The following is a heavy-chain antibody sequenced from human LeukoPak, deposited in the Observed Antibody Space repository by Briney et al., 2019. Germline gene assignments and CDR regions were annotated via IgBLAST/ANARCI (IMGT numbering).Heavy chain of an antibody. CDR3: ASDYYASGSHFDY. V-gene: IGHV3-30*03. D-gene: IGHD3-10*01. J-gene: IGHJ4*02. CDR2: ISYDGSNK. CDR1: GFAFSSYG. Sequence: PGGSLRLSCAASGFAFSSYGMHWVRQAPGKGLEWVAVISYDGSNKYYADSVKGRFTISRDNSKNTLYLQMNSLRAEDTAVYYCASDYYASGSHFDYWGQGTLVTVSS.